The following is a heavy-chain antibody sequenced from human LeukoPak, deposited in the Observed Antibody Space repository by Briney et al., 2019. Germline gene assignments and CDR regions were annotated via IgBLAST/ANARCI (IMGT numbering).Heavy chain of an antibody. D-gene: IGHD2-2*01. V-gene: IGHV4-39*01. CDR3: EYQLLSGGYYYYGMDV. CDR1: GGSISSSSYY. J-gene: IGHJ6*02. CDR2: IYYSGST. Sequence: SETLSLTCTVSGGSISSSSYYWGWIRQPPGKGLEWIGSIYYSGSTYYNPSLKSRVTISVDTSKNQFSLKLSSVTAADTAVYYCEYQLLSGGYYYYGMDVWGQGTTVTVSS.